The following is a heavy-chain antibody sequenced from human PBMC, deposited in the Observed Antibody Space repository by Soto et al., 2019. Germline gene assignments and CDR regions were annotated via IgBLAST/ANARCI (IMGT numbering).Heavy chain of an antibody. CDR3: ARVPITMIVVGIPTYFDY. CDR2: IIPIFGTA. D-gene: IGHD3-22*01. Sequence: SVKVSCKASGGTFSSYAISWVRQAPGQGLEWMGGIIPIFGTANYAQKLQGRVTITADESTSTAYMELSSLRSEDTAVYYCARVPITMIVVGIPTYFDYWGQGTLVTVSS. CDR1: GGTFSSYA. J-gene: IGHJ4*02. V-gene: IGHV1-69*13.